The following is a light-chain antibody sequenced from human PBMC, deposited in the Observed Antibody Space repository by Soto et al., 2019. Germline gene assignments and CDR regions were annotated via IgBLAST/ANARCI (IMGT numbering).Light chain of an antibody. CDR3: QSYDSSLSGFLYV. Sequence: QAVVTQPPSVSGAPGQRVTISCTGSSSNIGAGYDVHWYQQLPRTAPKLLIYGNSNRPSGVPDRFSGSKSGTSASLAITGLQAEDEADYYCQSYDSSLSGFLYVFGTGTKVTVL. V-gene: IGLV1-40*01. CDR2: GNS. CDR1: SSNIGAGYD. J-gene: IGLJ1*01.